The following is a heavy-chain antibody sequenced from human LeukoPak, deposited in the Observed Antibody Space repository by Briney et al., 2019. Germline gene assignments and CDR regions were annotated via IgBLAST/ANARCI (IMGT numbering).Heavy chain of an antibody. D-gene: IGHD3-3*01. Sequence: PSQTLSLTCAVSGGSISSGGYSWSWIRQPPGKGLEWIGYIYHSGSTYYNPSLKSRVTISVDRSKNQFSLKLSSVTAADTAVYYCARDSPYDFWSGYDGMDVWGQGTTVTVSS. CDR1: GGSISSGGYS. J-gene: IGHJ6*02. CDR2: IYHSGST. CDR3: ARDSPYDFWSGYDGMDV. V-gene: IGHV4-30-2*01.